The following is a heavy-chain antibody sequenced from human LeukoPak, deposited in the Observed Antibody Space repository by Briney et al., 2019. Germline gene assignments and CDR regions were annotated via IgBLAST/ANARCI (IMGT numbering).Heavy chain of an antibody. J-gene: IGHJ4*02. V-gene: IGHV4-61*02. CDR3: ARYFYYGSGSYYNTLYYFDY. D-gene: IGHD3-10*01. CDR2: IYTSGST. CDR1: GGSISSGSYY. Sequence: PSETLSLTCTASGGSISSGSYYWSWIRQPAGKGLEWIGRIYTSGSTNYNPSLKSRVTISVDTSKNQFSLKLSSVTAADTAVYYCARYFYYGSGSYYNTLYYFDYWGQGTLVTVSS.